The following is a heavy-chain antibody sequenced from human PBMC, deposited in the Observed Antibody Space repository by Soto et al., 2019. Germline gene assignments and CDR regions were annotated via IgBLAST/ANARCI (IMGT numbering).Heavy chain of an antibody. CDR1: GFTFSSYA. D-gene: IGHD3-3*01. Sequence: EVPLLESGGGLVQPGGSLRLSCAASGFTFSSYAMSWFRQAPGKGLEWVSAISGSGGSTYYADSVKGRFTISRDNSKNTRYLQLNSLRAEDTAVYYCAKDGRRSDYDFWSGYLGYYYYGMAVWGRGTTVTVSS. CDR3: AKDGRRSDYDFWSGYLGYYYYGMAV. V-gene: IGHV3-23*01. CDR2: ISGSGGST. J-gene: IGHJ6*02.